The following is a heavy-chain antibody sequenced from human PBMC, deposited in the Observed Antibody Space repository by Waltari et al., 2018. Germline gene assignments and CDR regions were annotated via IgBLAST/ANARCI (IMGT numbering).Heavy chain of an antibody. CDR1: GYTFTDFF. V-gene: IGHV1-2*06. J-gene: IGHJ4*02. D-gene: IGHD3-3*01. CDR3: ARSGGGTTTFGVAE. Sequence: QVQLVQSGAEVKKSGASVKVSCKASGYTFTDFFIHWVRQAPGQGLEWMGRFNTNSGNTSYAQRFQGRVTMTGDTSITTAYMELTGLRSDDTAIYYCARSGGGTTTFGVAEWGQGSLVTVSS. CDR2: FNTNSGNT.